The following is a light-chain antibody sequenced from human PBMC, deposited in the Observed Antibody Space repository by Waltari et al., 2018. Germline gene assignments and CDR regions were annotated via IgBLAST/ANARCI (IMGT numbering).Light chain of an antibody. CDR1: HSDIGAYDY. CDR2: DVS. J-gene: IGLJ1*01. CDR3: SSYSYITTLQI. V-gene: IGLV2-14*01. Sequence: QSALTQPASVSGSLGQSLTISCTGTHSDIGAYDYVYWYQQHPGKAPKLLLFDVSHRPSGISTRFSGSTSGYTASLTSSGLQPEDEADYYCSSYSYITTLQIFGTGTRLTV.